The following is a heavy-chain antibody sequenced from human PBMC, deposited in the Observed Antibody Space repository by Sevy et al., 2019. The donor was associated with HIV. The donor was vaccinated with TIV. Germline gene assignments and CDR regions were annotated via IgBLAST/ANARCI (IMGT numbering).Heavy chain of an antibody. D-gene: IGHD3-22*01. J-gene: IGHJ4*02. CDR2: ISGSGGRT. Sequence: GGSLRLSCAASGFTFGTYAMSWVRQAPGKGLEWDSTISGSGGRTYYADSVKRRFTISRDNSKNTLYLQMNSLRAEDMAVYYCAKAVSASKVVVTNGFDYWGQGTLVTVSS. V-gene: IGHV3-23*01. CDR1: GFTFGTYA. CDR3: AKAVSASKVVVTNGFDY.